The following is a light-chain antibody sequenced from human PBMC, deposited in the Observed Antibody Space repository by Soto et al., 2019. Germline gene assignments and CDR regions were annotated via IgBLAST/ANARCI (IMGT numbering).Light chain of an antibody. CDR2: GAS. CDR1: QSVSTN. CDR3: QQYNNRLSLT. Sequence: EIVMTQSPATLSGSPGERATLSCRASQSVSTNLAWYQQKPGQPPRLLIYGASTRATAIPARFSGSGSGTEFTLTIRSLQSEDFAVYYCQQYNNRLSLTFGGGTTGDIK. V-gene: IGKV3-15*01. J-gene: IGKJ4*01.